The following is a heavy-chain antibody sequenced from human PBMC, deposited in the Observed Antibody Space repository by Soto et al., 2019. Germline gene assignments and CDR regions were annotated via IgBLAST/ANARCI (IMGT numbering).Heavy chain of an antibody. Sequence: QVQLVQSETEVKKPGASLKVSCKASGYIFTNYDITWVRHAPGQGLEWMGWVSGYTGNTKYAQKFQDRVTMATDTSTRTFYMVLRSLRSDDAAVDYCPRFGSAPYSCYRVDVLREGT. CDR3: PRFGSAPYSCYRVDV. CDR1: GYIFTNYD. D-gene: IGHD3-10*01. J-gene: IGHJ6*02. CDR2: VSGYTGNT. V-gene: IGHV1-18*01.